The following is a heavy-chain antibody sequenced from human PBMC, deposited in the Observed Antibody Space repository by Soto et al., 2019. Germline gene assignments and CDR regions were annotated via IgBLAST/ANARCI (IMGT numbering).Heavy chain of an antibody. Sequence: SETLSLTCTVSGGSISSYYWDWIRQPPGKGLEWIGNIYYSGSTNYNSSLKSRVTISVDPSKNQFSLKLRSVTAADTAVYYCAGQGGYCTTTTCYDMWGQGTLVTVS. V-gene: IGHV4-59*08. CDR3: AGQGGYCTTTTCYDM. CDR1: GGSISSYY. J-gene: IGHJ4*02. D-gene: IGHD2-2*01. CDR2: IYYSGST.